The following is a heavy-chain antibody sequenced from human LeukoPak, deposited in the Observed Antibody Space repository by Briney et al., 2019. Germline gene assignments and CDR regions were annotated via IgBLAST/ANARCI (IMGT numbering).Heavy chain of an antibody. CDR1: GYSFTSYW. D-gene: IGHD4-23*01. J-gene: IGHJ4*02. Sequence: GESLKISCKGSGYSFTSYWIGWVRQMPGKGLEWMGIIYPGDSDTRYSPSFQGQVTVSADKSISTAYLQWSSLKASDTAMYYCARFWVDYGGNSGGYYFDYWGQGTLVTVSS. CDR2: IYPGDSDT. CDR3: ARFWVDYGGNSGGYYFDY. V-gene: IGHV5-51*01.